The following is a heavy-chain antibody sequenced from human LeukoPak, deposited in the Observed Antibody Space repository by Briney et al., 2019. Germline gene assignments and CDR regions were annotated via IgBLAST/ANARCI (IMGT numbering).Heavy chain of an antibody. V-gene: IGHV3-23*01. CDR1: GLTFSSYA. CDR3: ATAREKIRGVTH. CDR2: ISGSGGST. Sequence: GGSLRLSCAASGLTFSSYAMSWVRQAPGKGLEWVSAISGSGGSTYYADSVKGRFTISRDNSKNTLYLQMNSLRAEDTAVYYCATAREKIRGVTHGGQGTLVTVSS. D-gene: IGHD3-10*01. J-gene: IGHJ4*02.